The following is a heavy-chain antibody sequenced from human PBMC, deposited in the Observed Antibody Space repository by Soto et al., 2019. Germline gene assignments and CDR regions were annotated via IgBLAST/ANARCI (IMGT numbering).Heavy chain of an antibody. Sequence: QVQLVQSGAEVKKPGASVKVSCKASGYTFTSYYMHWVRQAPGQGLEWMGIINQSGGSTSYAQKFXXRXTTXRDTSTSTVYMERSSLRSEDTAVYYWARGSRALDPWGQGTLVTVAS. CDR3: ARGSRALDP. CDR1: GYTFTSYY. CDR2: INQSGGST. J-gene: IGHJ5*02. V-gene: IGHV1-46*01.